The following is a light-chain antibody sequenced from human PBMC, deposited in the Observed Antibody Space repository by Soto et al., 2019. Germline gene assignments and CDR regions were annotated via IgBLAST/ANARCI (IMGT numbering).Light chain of an antibody. CDR2: GAS. Sequence: EIVLTQSPGTLSLSPGERATLSCRASQSVSSSYLAWYQQKPGQAPRLLIYGASSRATGIPDRFSGSGSGTDFTLTTSSLQPEDVATYYCLQLNTYPWTFGQGTKVDIK. V-gene: IGKV3-20*01. CDR3: LQLNTYPWT. CDR1: QSVSSSY. J-gene: IGKJ1*01.